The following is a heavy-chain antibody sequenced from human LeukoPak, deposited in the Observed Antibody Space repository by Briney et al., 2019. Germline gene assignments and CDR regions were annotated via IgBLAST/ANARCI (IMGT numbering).Heavy chain of an antibody. CDR1: GYSFTSYW. CDR2: IYPGDSDT. V-gene: IGHV5-51*01. CDR3: ARHLGDYYYVDY. D-gene: IGHD2-21*02. Sequence: GESLKISCKGSGYSFTSYWIGWVRQMPGKGLEWMGTIYPGDSDTRYSPSFQGQVTISADKSISTAFLQWTSLKASGTAMYYCARHLGDYYYVDYWGQGTLVTVSS. J-gene: IGHJ4*02.